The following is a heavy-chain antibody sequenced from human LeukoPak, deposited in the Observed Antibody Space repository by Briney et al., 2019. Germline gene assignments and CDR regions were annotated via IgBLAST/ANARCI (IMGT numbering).Heavy chain of an antibody. V-gene: IGHV1-2*02. CDR3: ARLAQEMATINVYFDY. CDR1: GYTLTGYY. J-gene: IGHJ4*02. Sequence: ASVKVSCKASGYTLTGYYMHWVRQAPGQGLEWMGWINPNSGGTNYAQKFQGRVSMTRDTSISTAYMELSRLRSDDTAVYYCARLAQEMATINVYFDYWGQGTLVTVSS. CDR2: INPNSGGT. D-gene: IGHD5-24*01.